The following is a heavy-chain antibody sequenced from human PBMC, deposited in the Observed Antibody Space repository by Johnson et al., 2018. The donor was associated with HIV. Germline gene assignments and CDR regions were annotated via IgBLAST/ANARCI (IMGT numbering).Heavy chain of an antibody. CDR2: IYSGGST. CDR1: GFTVSSNY. V-gene: IGHV3-66*01. J-gene: IGHJ3*01. Sequence: VQLVESGGGVVQPGGSLRLSCAASGFTVSSNYMSWVRQAPGKGLEWVSVIYSGGSTYYADSVKGRFTISRDNSKNTVYLHMVNLRADDTALYYCAREISRYYYDYAAFYVWGQGTMVTVSS. D-gene: IGHD3-16*01. CDR3: AREISRYYYDYAAFYV.